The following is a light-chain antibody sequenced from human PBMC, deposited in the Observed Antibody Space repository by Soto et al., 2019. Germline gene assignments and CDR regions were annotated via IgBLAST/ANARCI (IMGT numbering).Light chain of an antibody. CDR3: QQSYSAPHT. Sequence: DIQMTQSPATLSASVGDRVTITCRASQRVDRWLAWYQQKPGKAPKLLISDASTLESGVPSRFSGSGSGKDFTLTISTLQPEDFATYYCQQSYSAPHTFGPGTTLEIK. V-gene: IGKV1-5*01. CDR1: QRVDRW. CDR2: DAS. J-gene: IGKJ2*01.